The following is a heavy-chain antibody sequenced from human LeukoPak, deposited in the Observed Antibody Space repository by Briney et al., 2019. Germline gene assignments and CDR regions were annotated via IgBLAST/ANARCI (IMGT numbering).Heavy chain of an antibody. Sequence: GGSLRLSCAVSGLTFSSYPMNWVPQAPGKGLEWVSGISGSGDRTYYVDSVKGRFTVSRDKSKNTLYLQLNSLRAEDTAVYYCAKVPTITVTTDYYYMDVWGKGTTVTVSS. CDR1: GLTFSSYP. CDR2: ISGSGDRT. CDR3: AKVPTITVTTDYYYMDV. V-gene: IGHV3-23*01. J-gene: IGHJ6*03. D-gene: IGHD4-17*01.